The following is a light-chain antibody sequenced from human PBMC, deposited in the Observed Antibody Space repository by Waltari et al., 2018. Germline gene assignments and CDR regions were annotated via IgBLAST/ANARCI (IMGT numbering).Light chain of an antibody. CDR3: MQALHTPTT. Sequence: DIVMTQSPLSLFVTPGEPASISCRSSQSLLRSTGYNFLDWYLQKPGQPPQLLISLGSDRASGVPDRFSGSGTGTDFTLKISRVEAEDVGIYYCMQALHTPTTFGPGTKVDIK. CDR2: LGS. J-gene: IGKJ3*01. CDR1: QSLLRSTGYNF. V-gene: IGKV2-28*01.